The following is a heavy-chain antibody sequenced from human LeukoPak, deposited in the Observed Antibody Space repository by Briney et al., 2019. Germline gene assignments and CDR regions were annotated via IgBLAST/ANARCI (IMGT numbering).Heavy chain of an antibody. D-gene: IGHD5-18*01. V-gene: IGHV1-8*01. Sequence: GASVTVSCKASGYTFTSYDINWVRQATGQGLEWMGWMNPNSGNTGYAQKFQGRVTMTRNTSISTAYMELSSLRSEDTAVYYCARCGYSYGDYYYYYYYMDVWGKGTTVTVSS. CDR1: GYTFTSYD. CDR3: ARCGYSYGDYYYYYYYMDV. CDR2: MNPNSGNT. J-gene: IGHJ6*03.